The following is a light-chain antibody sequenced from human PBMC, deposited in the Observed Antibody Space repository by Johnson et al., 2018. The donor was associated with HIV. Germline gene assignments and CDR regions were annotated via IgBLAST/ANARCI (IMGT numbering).Light chain of an antibody. V-gene: IGLV1-51*02. CDR3: GTWDSSLGAFV. CDR2: ENN. J-gene: IGLJ1*01. CDR1: SSNISNNY. Sequence: QAVLTQPPSVSAAPGHQVTISCSGSSSNISNNYVSWYQQFPGTAPKLLIYENNKRPSGISDRFSGSKSGTSATLGITGLQTGDEADYYCGTWDSSLGAFVFGTGTKFTVL.